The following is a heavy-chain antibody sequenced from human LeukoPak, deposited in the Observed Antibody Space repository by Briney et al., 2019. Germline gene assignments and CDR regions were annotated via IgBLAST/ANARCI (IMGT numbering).Heavy chain of an antibody. D-gene: IGHD3-16*02. Sequence: SETLSLTCAVYGGSFSGYYWSWIRQPPGEGLEWIGEINHSGSTNYNPSLKSRVTISVDTSKNQFSLKLSSVTAADTAVYYCARSYVWGSYRYDFDYWGQGTLVTVSS. CDR2: INHSGST. J-gene: IGHJ4*02. V-gene: IGHV4-34*01. CDR1: GGSFSGYY. CDR3: ARSYVWGSYRYDFDY.